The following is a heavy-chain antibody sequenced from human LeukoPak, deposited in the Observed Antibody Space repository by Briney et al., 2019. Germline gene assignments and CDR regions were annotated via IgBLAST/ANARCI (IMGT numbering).Heavy chain of an antibody. CDR1: GFTFSSYA. D-gene: IGHD4-11*01. J-gene: IGHJ5*02. CDR2: ISGSGGST. V-gene: IGHV3-23*01. Sequence: GGSLRLSCAASGFTFSSYAMSWVRQAPGKGLEWVSAISGSGGSTYYADSVKGRFTISRDNSKNTLYLQMNSLRAEDTAVYYCARTVGHYNWFDPWGQGTLVTVSS. CDR3: ARTVGHYNWFDP.